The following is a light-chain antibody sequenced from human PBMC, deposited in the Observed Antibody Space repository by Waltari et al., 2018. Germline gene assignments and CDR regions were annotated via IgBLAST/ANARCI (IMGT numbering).Light chain of an antibody. CDR3: QAWDSGVV. CDR2: QNT. CDR1: KLGNKF. V-gene: IGLV3-1*01. J-gene: IGLJ2*01. Sequence: SYELTQPPSVSVSPGQTASIPCSGDKLGNKFAYWYQQKAGQSPGLVIYQNTKRPSGIPERFSGSNSGNTATLTISGTQAMDEADYYCQAWDSGVVFGGGTKLTVL.